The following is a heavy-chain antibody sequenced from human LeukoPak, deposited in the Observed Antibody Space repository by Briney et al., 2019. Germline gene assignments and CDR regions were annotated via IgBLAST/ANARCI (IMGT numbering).Heavy chain of an antibody. D-gene: IGHD1-1*01. CDR1: GFTFSSYW. CDR3: ARDNDWNGQAGFDY. Sequence: GGSLRLSCAASGFTFSSYWMSWVRQAPGKGLKWVANMNQDGSEIYHVDSVKDRFTISRDNAKKSLYLQMNSLRAEDTAVYYCARDNDWNGQAGFDYWGQGTLVTVSS. V-gene: IGHV3-7*01. CDR2: MNQDGSEI. J-gene: IGHJ4*02.